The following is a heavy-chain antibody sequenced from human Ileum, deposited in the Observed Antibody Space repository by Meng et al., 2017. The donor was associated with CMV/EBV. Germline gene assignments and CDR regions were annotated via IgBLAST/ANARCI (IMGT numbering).Heavy chain of an antibody. V-gene: IGHV3-48*03. CDR1: GFTFSNFE. D-gene: IGHD6-13*01. CDR2: INTLENSI. J-gene: IGHJ6*02. CDR3: ARSPGSSRAGGDGMDV. Sequence: GESLKISCAASGFTFSNFEMNWVRQTPGKGLEWVAYINTLENSIFYADSVKGRFTISRDNAKNSLYLQMNSLRSEDTAIYYCARSPGSSRAGGDGMDVWGQGTTVTVSS.